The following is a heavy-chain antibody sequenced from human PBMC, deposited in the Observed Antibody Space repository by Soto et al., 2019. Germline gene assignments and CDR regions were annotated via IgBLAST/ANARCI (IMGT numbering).Heavy chain of an antibody. Sequence: SETLSLTCTVSGGSISSYYWSWIRQPPGKGLEWIGYIYYSGSTNYNPSLKSRVTISVDTSKNQFSLKLSSVTAADTAVYYCARALGVTSYWGNWLDPWGQGTLVTVSS. CDR1: GGSISSYY. D-gene: IGHD2-21*01. J-gene: IGHJ5*02. V-gene: IGHV4-59*01. CDR3: ARALGVTSYWGNWLDP. CDR2: IYYSGST.